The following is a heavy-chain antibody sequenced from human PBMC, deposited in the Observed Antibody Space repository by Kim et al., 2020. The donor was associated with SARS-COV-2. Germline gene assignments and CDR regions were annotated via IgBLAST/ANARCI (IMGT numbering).Heavy chain of an antibody. V-gene: IGHV1-3*01. Sequence: ASVKVSCKASGYTFTSYAMHWVRQAPGQRLEWMGWINAGNGNTKYSQKFQGRVTITRDTSASTAYMELSSLRSEDTAVYYCARDRTMFLSGTGYWGQGTLVTVSS. J-gene: IGHJ4*02. CDR1: GYTFTSYA. CDR3: ARDRTMFLSGTGY. D-gene: IGHD3-10*02. CDR2: INAGNGNT.